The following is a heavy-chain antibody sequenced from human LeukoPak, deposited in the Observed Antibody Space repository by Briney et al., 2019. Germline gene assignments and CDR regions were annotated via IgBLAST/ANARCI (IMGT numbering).Heavy chain of an antibody. J-gene: IGHJ4*02. Sequence: SVKVSCKASGYTFTSYGISWVRQAPGQGLEWMGGIIPIFGTANYAQKFQGRVTITADESTSTAYMELSSLRSEDTAVYYCARDREAYCGGDCYSGFDYWGQGTLVTVSS. V-gene: IGHV1-69*13. D-gene: IGHD2-21*02. CDR3: ARDREAYCGGDCYSGFDY. CDR2: IIPIFGTA. CDR1: GYTFTSYG.